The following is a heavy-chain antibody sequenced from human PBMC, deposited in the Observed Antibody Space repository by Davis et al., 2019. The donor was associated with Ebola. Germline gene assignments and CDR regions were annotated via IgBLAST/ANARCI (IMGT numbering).Heavy chain of an antibody. J-gene: IGHJ4*02. Sequence: GESLKISCAASGFTFSSYDMNWVRQAPGKGLEWVSYISSSGSTIYYADSVKGRFTISRDNAKNSLYLQMNSLRAEDTAVYYCAGYGEIFDYWGQGTLVTVSS. CDR3: AGYGEIFDY. V-gene: IGHV3-48*03. CDR2: ISSSGSTI. D-gene: IGHD3-10*01. CDR1: GFTFSSYD.